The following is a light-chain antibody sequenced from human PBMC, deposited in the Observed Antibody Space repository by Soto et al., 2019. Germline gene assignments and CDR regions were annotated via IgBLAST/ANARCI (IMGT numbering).Light chain of an antibody. V-gene: IGLV2-14*01. CDR3: SSYTTSGTRV. J-gene: IGLJ1*01. Sequence: QSALTQPPSASGSPGQSVTITCSGTSSDVGEENYVSWYQQHPGKVPKLIIYEVTNRPSGVSNRFSGSKSGNTASLTISGLQAEDEADYYCSSYTTSGTRVFGTGTKLTVL. CDR1: SSDVGEENY. CDR2: EVT.